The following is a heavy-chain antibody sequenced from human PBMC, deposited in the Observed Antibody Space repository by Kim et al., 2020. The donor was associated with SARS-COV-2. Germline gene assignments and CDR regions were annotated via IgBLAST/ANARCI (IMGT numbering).Heavy chain of an antibody. Sequence: SETLSLTCTVSGGSISSGGYYWSWIRQHPGKGLEWIGYIYYSGSTYYNPSLKSRVTISVDTSKNQFSLKLSSVTAADTAVYYCARVTTYYGSGSYYNFHYWGQGTLVTVSS. CDR1: GGSISSGGYY. J-gene: IGHJ4*02. D-gene: IGHD3-10*01. CDR2: IYYSGST. V-gene: IGHV4-31*03. CDR3: ARVTTYYGSGSYYNFHY.